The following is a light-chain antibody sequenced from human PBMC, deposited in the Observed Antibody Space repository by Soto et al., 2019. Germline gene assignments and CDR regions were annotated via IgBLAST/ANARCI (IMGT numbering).Light chain of an antibody. CDR2: DAY. CDR1: QSISSW. J-gene: IGKJ4*01. CDR3: QQYSSYSPLT. Sequence: DIQTTQSPSSLSSSVGDRVTITCRAIQSISSWLAWYQQKPGKAPKLLIYDAYSLESGTPSRFSGRRSGTEFTLTIASVQPEDFATYYCQQYSSYSPLTFGGGTKVDIK. V-gene: IGKV1-5*01.